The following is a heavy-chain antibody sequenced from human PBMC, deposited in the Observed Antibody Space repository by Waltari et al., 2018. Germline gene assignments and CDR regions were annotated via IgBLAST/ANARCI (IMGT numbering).Heavy chain of an antibody. J-gene: IGHJ6*03. CDR1: GYTLTDYH. V-gene: IGHV1-69-2*01. Sequence: EVQVVQSGAEVKEPGATVKISCKVSGYTLTDYHRHWVQPAPGKGLEWMGLVNLEGCETIYTNKFQGRVTITADRSTYTVYRDLISLVFEDTAVYYCATYPPGYHYYMDVWGKGTTVTVSS. CDR3: ATYPPGYHYYMDV. CDR2: VNLEGCET.